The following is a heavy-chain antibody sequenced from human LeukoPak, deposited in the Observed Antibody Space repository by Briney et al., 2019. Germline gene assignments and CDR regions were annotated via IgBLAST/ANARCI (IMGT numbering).Heavy chain of an antibody. CDR3: ARTRWEWDYYFDY. D-gene: IGHD1-26*01. V-gene: IGHV1-2*02. Sequence: GASVKVSCKASGYTFTGYYMHWVRQAPGQGLEWMGWINPNSGGTNYAQKFPGRVTMTRDTSISTAYMELRSLRSDDTAVYYCARTRWEWDYYFDYWGQGTLVTVSS. CDR2: INPNSGGT. CDR1: GYTFTGYY. J-gene: IGHJ4*02.